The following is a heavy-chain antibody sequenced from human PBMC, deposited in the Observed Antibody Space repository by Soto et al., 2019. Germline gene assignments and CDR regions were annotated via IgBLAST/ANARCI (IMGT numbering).Heavy chain of an antibody. J-gene: IGHJ4*02. V-gene: IGHV5-51*01. CDR2: IYPGDSDT. D-gene: IGHD3-22*01. CDR1: GYSFTSYW. Sequence: PGESLKISCKGSGYSFTSYWIGWVRQMPGKGLEWMGIIYPGDSDTRYSPSFQGQVTISADKSISTAYLQWSSLKASDTAMYYCARRRYYYDSSGSTLLFYFDYWGQGTLVTVSS. CDR3: ARRRYYYDSSGSTLLFYFDY.